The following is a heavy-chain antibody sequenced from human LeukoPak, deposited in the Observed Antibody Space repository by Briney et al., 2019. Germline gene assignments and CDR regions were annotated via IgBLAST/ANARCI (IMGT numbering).Heavy chain of an antibody. CDR2: INHSGST. Sequence: PSETLSLTCAVYGGSFSGYYWSWIRQPPGKGLEWIGEINHSGSTNCNPSLKSRVTISVDTSKNQFSLKLSSVTAADTAVYYCARDSNWELPFDYWGQGTLVTVSS. CDR1: GGSFSGYY. J-gene: IGHJ4*02. D-gene: IGHD1-26*01. CDR3: ARDSNWELPFDY. V-gene: IGHV4-34*01.